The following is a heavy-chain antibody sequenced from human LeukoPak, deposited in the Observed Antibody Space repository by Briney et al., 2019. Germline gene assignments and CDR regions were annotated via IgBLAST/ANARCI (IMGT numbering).Heavy chain of an antibody. CDR2: IYYSGST. Sequence: SETLSLTCTVSGGSISSYYWSWIRQPPGKGLEWIGYIYYSGSTNCNPSLKSRVTISVDTSKNQFSLKLSSVTAADTAVYYCARGLVATTPDYWGQGTLVTVSS. D-gene: IGHD5-12*01. J-gene: IGHJ4*02. CDR1: GGSISSYY. V-gene: IGHV4-59*01. CDR3: ARGLVATTPDY.